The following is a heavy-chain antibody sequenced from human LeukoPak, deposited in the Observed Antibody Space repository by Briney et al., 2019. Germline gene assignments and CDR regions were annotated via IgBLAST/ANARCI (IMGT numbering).Heavy chain of an antibody. D-gene: IGHD6-19*01. CDR3: ARVVAAVADNWFDP. J-gene: IGHJ5*02. Sequence: NPSETLSPTCAVYAGSLSGYYWSWIRQPPGKGLEWIWEINHSGSTNYNPSLKSRVTISVDTSKNKFSLKLSSVTAADTAVYYCARVVAAVADNWFDPWGQGTLVTVSS. CDR2: INHSGST. CDR1: AGSLSGYY. V-gene: IGHV4-34*01.